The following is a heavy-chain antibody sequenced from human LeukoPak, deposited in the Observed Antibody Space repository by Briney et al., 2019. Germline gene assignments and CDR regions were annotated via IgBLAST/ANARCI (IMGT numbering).Heavy chain of an antibody. CDR3: ARETPYYYDSSAAGWFDP. J-gene: IGHJ5*02. CDR2: IYYSGST. CDR1: GGSISSYY. D-gene: IGHD3-22*01. V-gene: IGHV4-59*01. Sequence: SETLSLTCTVSGGSISSYYWSWIRQPPGKGLEWIGYIYYSGSTNYNPSLKSRVTISVDTSKNPFSLKLSSVTAADTAVYYCARETPYYYDSSAAGWFDPWGQGTLVTVSS.